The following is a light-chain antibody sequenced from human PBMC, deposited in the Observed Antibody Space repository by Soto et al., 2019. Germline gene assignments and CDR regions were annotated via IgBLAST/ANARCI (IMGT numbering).Light chain of an antibody. Sequence: EIVMTQSPGTLSLSPGERATLSCRASQSVSNNYLAWYQQKPGQAPRLLIYVASTRATGIPARFSGSGSGTEFTLTISSLQSEDFAVYYCQQYNNWPLTFGQGTRLEIK. V-gene: IGKV3-15*01. CDR3: QQYNNWPLT. CDR1: QSVSNN. J-gene: IGKJ5*01. CDR2: VAS.